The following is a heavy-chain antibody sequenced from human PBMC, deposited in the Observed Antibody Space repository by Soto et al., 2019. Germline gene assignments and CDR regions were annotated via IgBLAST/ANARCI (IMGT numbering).Heavy chain of an antibody. CDR3: AAHRGSTYGPLDY. CDR2: IYHSGTS. V-gene: IGHV4-39*07. D-gene: IGHD5-18*01. Sequence: PSETLSLTCTVSGGSIRSSTYYWGWIRQPPGKGLEWIGEIYHSGTSNYNPSLKSRVTMSVDKSKNQFSLKLSSVTAADTAVYYCAAHRGSTYGPLDYWGQGILVTVSS. CDR1: GGSIRSSTYY. J-gene: IGHJ4*02.